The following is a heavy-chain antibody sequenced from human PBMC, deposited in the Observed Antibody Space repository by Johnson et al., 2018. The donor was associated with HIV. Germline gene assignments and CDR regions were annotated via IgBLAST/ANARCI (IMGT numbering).Heavy chain of an antibody. Sequence: VQLVESGGGLVQPGGSLRLSCAASGFTVSSSYMSWVRQAPGKGLEWVSVIYSGGSTYYADSVKGRFTISRDNSKNTLYLQMNSRRAEDTAVYYCSRAPSPQTMAGTTDAFDIWGQGTMVTVSS. CDR3: SRAPSPQTMAGTTDAFDI. J-gene: IGHJ3*02. V-gene: IGHV3-66*02. CDR2: IYSGGST. CDR1: GFTVSSSY. D-gene: IGHD6-19*01.